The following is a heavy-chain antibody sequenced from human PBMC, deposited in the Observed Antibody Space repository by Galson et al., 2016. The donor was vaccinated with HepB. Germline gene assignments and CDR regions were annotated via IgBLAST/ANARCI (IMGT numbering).Heavy chain of an antibody. J-gene: IGHJ3*02. V-gene: IGHV2-5*02. CDR2: IYWDDDK. CDR3: AHTSMITFGGVIVQWGSGYI. Sequence: PALVKPTQTLTLTCTFSGFSLTTSAVGVGWIRQPPGKALEWLALIYWDDDKRYSPSLKSRLTITKDTSKNQVVLTMTNMDPVDTATYYCAHTSMITFGGVIVQWGSGYIWGQGTMVTVSS. D-gene: IGHD3-16*02. CDR1: GFSLTTSAVG.